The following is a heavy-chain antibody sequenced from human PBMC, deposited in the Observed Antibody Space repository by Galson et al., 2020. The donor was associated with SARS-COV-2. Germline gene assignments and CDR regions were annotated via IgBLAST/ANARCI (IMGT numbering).Heavy chain of an antibody. D-gene: IGHD3-16*01. J-gene: IGHJ6*02. V-gene: IGHV5-51*01. CDR2: IYPGDSDT. CDR1: GYRSTSYW. Sequence: GESPKTPRQGSGYRSTSYWIRWARQLPGKGLEWMGIIYPGDSDTRYSPSFQGQVTISADKSINTAYLQWSSLKASDTAMYYCARRGGPLSHYDNAMDVWGQGTTVTVSS. CDR3: ARRGGPLSHYDNAMDV.